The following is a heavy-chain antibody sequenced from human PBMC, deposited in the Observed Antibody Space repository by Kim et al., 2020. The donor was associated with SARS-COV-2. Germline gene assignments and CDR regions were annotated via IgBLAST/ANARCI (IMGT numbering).Heavy chain of an antibody. Sequence: YADSVKDRFSNSRYNSKNTLYLQMNSLRAEYTAVYYCAKDSLSIPRPFDYWGQGTLVTVSS. V-gene: IGHV3-23*01. CDR3: AKDSLSIPRPFDY. J-gene: IGHJ4*02.